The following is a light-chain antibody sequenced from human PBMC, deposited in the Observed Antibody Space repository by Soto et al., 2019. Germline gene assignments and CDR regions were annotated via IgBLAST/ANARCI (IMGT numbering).Light chain of an antibody. CDR1: QSVSSS. CDR2: DTS. J-gene: IGKJ1*01. Sequence: EIVVTQSPATLSVSPGERVTLSCRASQSVSSSLAWYQQRPGQAPRLLIYDTSTRAAGISARFSGSGSGTEFTLTISSLQSEDFEVYYCQQYIDWHPGTFGKGTAVEIK. CDR3: QQYIDWHPGT. V-gene: IGKV3-15*01.